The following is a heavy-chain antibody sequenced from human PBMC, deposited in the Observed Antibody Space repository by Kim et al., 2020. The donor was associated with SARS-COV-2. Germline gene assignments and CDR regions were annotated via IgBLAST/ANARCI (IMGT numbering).Heavy chain of an antibody. CDR1: GGSISSSSYY. J-gene: IGHJ3*02. CDR2: IYYSGST. D-gene: IGHD6-19*01. CDR3: AGRGYSNGWNGFDI. Sequence: SETLSLTCTVSGGSISSSSYYWGWIRQPPGQGLEWIGSIYYSGSTYYNPSLKSRVTISVDTSKNQFSLKLSSVTAAETAVYYCAGRGYSNGWNGFDIWGQGTMATVFS. V-gene: IGHV4-39*01.